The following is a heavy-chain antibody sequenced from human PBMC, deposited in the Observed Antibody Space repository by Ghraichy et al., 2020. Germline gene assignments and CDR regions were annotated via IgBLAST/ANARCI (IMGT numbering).Heavy chain of an antibody. D-gene: IGHD3-22*01. CDR1: GGTFSSYA. CDR3: ARDPKYYYDSSGYYNSYAFDI. CDR2: IIPIFGTA. V-gene: IGHV1-69*06. Sequence: SVKVSCKASGGTFSSYAISWVRQAPGQGLEWMGGIIPIFGTANYAQKFQGRVTITADKSTSTAYMELSSLRSEDTAVYYCARDPKYYYDSSGYYNSYAFDIWGQGTMVTVSS. J-gene: IGHJ3*02.